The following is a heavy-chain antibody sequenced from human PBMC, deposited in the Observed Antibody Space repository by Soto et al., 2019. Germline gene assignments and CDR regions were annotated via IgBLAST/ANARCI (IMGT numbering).Heavy chain of an antibody. V-gene: IGHV4-38-2*02. CDR2: IYHTGHT. J-gene: IGHJ1*01. D-gene: IGHD3-16*01. CDR3: ARVMGEFSIPGSLDFYF. CDR1: NFSISSGYY. Sequence: SEPLSLTCIVSNFSISSGYYWGWIRQSPGKGLEWIATIYHTGHTYYNPSLKSRVTISVDTSENHFSLKLSSVTAADTAFYYCARVMGEFSIPGSLDFYFWGEGTLLTFYS.